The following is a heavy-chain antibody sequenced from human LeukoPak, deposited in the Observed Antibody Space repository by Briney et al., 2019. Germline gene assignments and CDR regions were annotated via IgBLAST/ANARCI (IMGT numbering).Heavy chain of an antibody. CDR3: ARERRSSGYYYSYYYYGMDV. J-gene: IGHJ6*02. D-gene: IGHD3-22*01. CDR2: ISGGGGST. Sequence: GGSLRLSCAASGFTFSSYAMSWVRQAPGRGLEWVSAISGGGGSTYYADSVKGRFTISRDNAKNSLYLQMNSLRAEDTAVYYCARERRSSGYYYSYYYYGMDVWGQGTTVTVSS. V-gene: IGHV3-23*01. CDR1: GFTFSSYA.